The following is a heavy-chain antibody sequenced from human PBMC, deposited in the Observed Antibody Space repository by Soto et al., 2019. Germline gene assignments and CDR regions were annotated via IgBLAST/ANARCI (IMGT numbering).Heavy chain of an antibody. CDR2: ISAYNGNT. D-gene: IGHD6-13*01. Sequence: ASVKVSCKASGYTFTSYGISWVRQAPGQGLKWIRWISAYNGNTNYAQNLQGRVTITTYTSTSTSYMELRSLRSDKTAVYYCAIIAAAGIDYWGQGTLVTVSS. CDR1: GYTFTSYG. V-gene: IGHV1-18*01. J-gene: IGHJ4*02. CDR3: AIIAAAGIDY.